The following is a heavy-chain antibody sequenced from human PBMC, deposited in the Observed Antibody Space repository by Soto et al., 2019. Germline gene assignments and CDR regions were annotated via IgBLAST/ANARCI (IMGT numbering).Heavy chain of an antibody. J-gene: IGHJ5*02. CDR1: GGSISSYY. V-gene: IGHV4-59*01. Sequence: SETLFLTCTVSGGSISSYYWSWIRQPPGKGLEWIGYIYYSGSTNYNPSLKSRVTISVDTSKNQFSLKLSSVTAADTAVYYCAREVATNNWFDPWGQGTLVTVSS. D-gene: IGHD5-12*01. CDR2: IYYSGST. CDR3: AREVATNNWFDP.